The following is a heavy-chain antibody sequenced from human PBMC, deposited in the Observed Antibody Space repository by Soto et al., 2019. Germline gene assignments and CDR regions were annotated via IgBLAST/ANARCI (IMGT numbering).Heavy chain of an antibody. CDR3: ARGSWGVLTGDPNWFDP. CDR2: IYYSGST. J-gene: IGHJ5*02. V-gene: IGHV4-59*01. CDR1: GGSISSYY. Sequence: PSETLSLTCTVSGGSISSYYWSWIRQPPGKGLEWIGYIYYSGSTNYNPSLKSRVTISVDTSKNQFSLKLSSVTAADTAVYYCARGSWGVLTGDPNWFDPWGQGTLVTVSS. D-gene: IGHD7-27*01.